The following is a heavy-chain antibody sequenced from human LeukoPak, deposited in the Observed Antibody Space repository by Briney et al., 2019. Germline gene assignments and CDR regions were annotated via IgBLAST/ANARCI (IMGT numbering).Heavy chain of an antibody. D-gene: IGHD3-22*01. CDR3: AKDMIVELAYAFDI. V-gene: IGHV3-7*03. CDR1: GFTFSSYW. Sequence: GGSLRLSCAASGFTFSSYWMSWVRQAPGKGLEWVANIKQDGSEKYYVDSVKGRFTISRDNAKNSLYLQMNSLRAEDTALYYCAKDMIVELAYAFDIWGQGTMVTVSS. J-gene: IGHJ3*02. CDR2: IKQDGSEK.